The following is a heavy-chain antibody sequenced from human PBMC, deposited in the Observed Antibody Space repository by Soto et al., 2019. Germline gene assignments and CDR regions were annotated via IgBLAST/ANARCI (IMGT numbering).Heavy chain of an antibody. CDR2: IIPTFGTA. CDR1: GGTFSSYA. CDR3: ARDLYSSGWYEGFDY. J-gene: IGHJ4*02. V-gene: IGHV1-69*13. D-gene: IGHD6-19*01. Sequence: SVKVSCKASGGTFSSYAISWVRQAPGQGLEWMGGIIPTFGTANYAQKFQGRVTITADESTSTAYMELSSLRSEDTAVYYCARDLYSSGWYEGFDYWGQGTLVTVSS.